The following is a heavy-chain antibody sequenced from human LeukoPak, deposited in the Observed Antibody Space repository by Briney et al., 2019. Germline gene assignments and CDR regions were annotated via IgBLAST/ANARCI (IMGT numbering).Heavy chain of an antibody. CDR1: GYTFTSYF. J-gene: IGHJ4*02. Sequence: GASVTVSCKASGYTFTSYFMHWVRQAPGQGLEWMGIINPSGGSTSYAQKFQGRVTMTRDTSTSTVYMELSSLRSEDTAVYYCARDSGSYTLGGYWGQGTLVTVSS. D-gene: IGHD1-26*01. CDR3: ARDSGSYTLGGY. V-gene: IGHV1-46*01. CDR2: INPSGGST.